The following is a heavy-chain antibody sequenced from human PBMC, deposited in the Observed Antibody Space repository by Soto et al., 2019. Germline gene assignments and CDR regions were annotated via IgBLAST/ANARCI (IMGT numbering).Heavy chain of an antibody. J-gene: IGHJ4*02. CDR2: IDPSDSYV. D-gene: IGHD2-2*01. Sequence: GESLKISCQASWYSFTAYWITWVRQVPGKGLEWMATIDPSDSYVDYSPSFRGHVTFSVDRSITTVYLQWNSLKASDSAMYFCTRRASSSFYHFDFWGQGALVTVSS. V-gene: IGHV5-10-1*01. CDR3: TRRASSSFYHFDF. CDR1: WYSFTAYW.